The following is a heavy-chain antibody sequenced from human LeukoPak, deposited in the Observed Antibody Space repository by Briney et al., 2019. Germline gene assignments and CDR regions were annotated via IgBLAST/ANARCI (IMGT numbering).Heavy chain of an antibody. V-gene: IGHV3-23*01. CDR1: GFTFSSYG. J-gene: IGHJ5*02. CDR2: ITGNGGGT. CDR3: VRGWASNGSDP. D-gene: IGHD5-24*01. Sequence: GGSLRLSCAASGFTFSSYGMSWVRQGPGKGLEWVSTITGNGGGTYYADSVKGRFTMSRDNSKNTLYLQMDSLRAEDTALYYCVRGWASNGSDPWGQGTLVTVSS.